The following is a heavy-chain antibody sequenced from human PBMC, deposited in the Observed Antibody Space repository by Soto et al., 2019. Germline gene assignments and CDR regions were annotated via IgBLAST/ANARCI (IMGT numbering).Heavy chain of an antibody. V-gene: IGHV3-74*01. Sequence: EVQLLESGGGLVQPGGSLRLSCAASGFTFTNYWTHWVRQAPGKGLVWVSCIGGDGSTTYADSVKGRFTLSIDNAKNTVYLQMNSLRAEDTAMYYFARDGGSADIDFDYWGQGTVVTVSS. CDR1: GFTFTNYW. CDR2: IGGDGST. CDR3: ARDGGSADIDFDY. D-gene: IGHD2-15*01. J-gene: IGHJ4*02.